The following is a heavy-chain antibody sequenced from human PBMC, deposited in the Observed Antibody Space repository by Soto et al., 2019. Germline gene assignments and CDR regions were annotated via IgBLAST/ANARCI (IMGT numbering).Heavy chain of an antibody. V-gene: IGHV1-18*04. CDR2: ISAYNGNT. J-gene: IGHJ6*02. Sequence: RDSVKVYCKAPGSAFASDGFSWARQALGHGLEWMGWISAYNGNTNYAQKLQGRVTMTTDTSTSTAYMELRSLRSDDTAVYYCARLLSIAAAVPLRYYYYGMDVWG. CDR1: GSAFASDG. CDR3: ARLLSIAAAVPLRYYYYGMDV. D-gene: IGHD6-13*01.